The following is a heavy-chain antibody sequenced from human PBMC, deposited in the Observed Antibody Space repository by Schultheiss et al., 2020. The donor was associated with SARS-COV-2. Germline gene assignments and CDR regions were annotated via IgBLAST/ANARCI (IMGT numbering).Heavy chain of an antibody. CDR2: INAGNGNT. CDR1: GYTFTSYA. CDR3: ARDSNLLPGYCSVGSCYSSGFWFDP. Sequence: ASVKVSCKASGYTFTSYAMHWVRQAPGQRLEWMGWINAGNGNTKYSQKFQGRVTITADESTSTAYMELRSLRSDDTAVYYCARDSNLLPGYCSVGSCYSSGFWFDPWGQGTLVTVSS. D-gene: IGHD2-15*01. J-gene: IGHJ5*02. V-gene: IGHV1-3*01.